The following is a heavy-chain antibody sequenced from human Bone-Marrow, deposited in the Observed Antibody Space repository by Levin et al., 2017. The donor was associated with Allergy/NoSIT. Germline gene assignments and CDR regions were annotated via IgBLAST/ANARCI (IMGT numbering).Heavy chain of an antibody. Sequence: GGSLRLSCKGSGYTFNNYWIGWVRQMPGKGLEWMGIIYPGDSDSRYSPSFQGQVIISVDKSIKTAYLQWSSLKASDTAIYYCARLNSVAIALGYYYGMDVWGQGTKVTVSS. D-gene: IGHD2-21*01. J-gene: IGHJ6*02. CDR2: IYPGDSDS. CDR1: GYTFNNYW. V-gene: IGHV5-51*01. CDR3: ARLNSVAIALGYYYGMDV.